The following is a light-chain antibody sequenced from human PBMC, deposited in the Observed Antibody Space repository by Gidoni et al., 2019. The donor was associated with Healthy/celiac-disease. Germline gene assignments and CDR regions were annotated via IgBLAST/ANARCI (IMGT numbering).Light chain of an antibody. J-gene: IGKJ1*01. CDR1: QSVSSN. CDR2: GAS. Sequence: EIVMTQSPATLSVSPGERATLPCRASQSVSSNLAWYQQKPGQDPRLLIYGASTRATGIPARFSGSGSGTEFTITISSLQSEDFAVYYCQQYNNWPQTFGQGTKVEIK. V-gene: IGKV3-15*01. CDR3: QQYNNWPQT.